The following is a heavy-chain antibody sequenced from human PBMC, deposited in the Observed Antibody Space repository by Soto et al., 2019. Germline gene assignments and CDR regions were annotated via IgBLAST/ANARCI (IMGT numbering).Heavy chain of an antibody. CDR2: FDPEDGET. D-gene: IGHD2-2*01. V-gene: IGHV1-24*01. CDR1: GYTLTELS. CDR3: ATYQLSHPGSFAY. J-gene: IGHJ4*02. Sequence: ASVKVSCKVSGYTLTELSMHWVRQAPGKGLEWMGGFDPEDGETIYAQKFQGRVTMTEDTSTDTAYMELSSLRSEDTAVYYCATYQLSHPGSFAYWGQGTLGTVSS.